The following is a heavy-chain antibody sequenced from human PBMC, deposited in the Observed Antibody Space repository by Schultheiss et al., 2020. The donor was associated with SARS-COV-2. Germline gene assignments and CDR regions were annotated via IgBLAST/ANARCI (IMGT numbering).Heavy chain of an antibody. Sequence: SQTLSLTCTVSGGSIRSYYWSWIRQHPGKGLEWIGYIYYSGSTYYNPSLKSRVTISVDTSKNQFSLKLSSVTAADTAVYYCARSPMVRGGADYWGQGTLVTVSS. CDR2: IYYSGST. D-gene: IGHD3-10*01. J-gene: IGHJ4*02. V-gene: IGHV4-31*03. CDR1: GGSIRSYY. CDR3: ARSPMVRGGADY.